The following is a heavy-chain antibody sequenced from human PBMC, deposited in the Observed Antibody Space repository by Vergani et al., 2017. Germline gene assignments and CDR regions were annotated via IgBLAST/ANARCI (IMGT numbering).Heavy chain of an antibody. D-gene: IGHD6-19*01. CDR3: ARQRAGSGWHPGDFDD. J-gene: IGHJ4*02. CDR2: IYFSGLT. CDR1: SDSIRSCSYY. V-gene: IGHV4-39*01. Sequence: QLQLQQSGPGLVKPSATLFLPCTVSSDSIRSCSYYLGWIRQPPGKSLEGIGSIYFSGLTYYNPSLKSRVAISVDTSKNQFSLKVTSVTAADTAIYFCARQRAGSGWHPGDFDDWGQGIRVTVSS.